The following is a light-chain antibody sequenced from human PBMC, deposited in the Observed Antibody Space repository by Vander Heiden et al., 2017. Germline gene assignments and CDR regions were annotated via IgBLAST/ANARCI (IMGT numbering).Light chain of an antibody. V-gene: IGKV3-15*01. CDR3: QQHKNWPPVT. J-gene: IGKJ5*01. CDR1: QSVSSN. CDR2: GAS. Sequence: EIVMTQSPATLSVSPGERATLSCRASQSVSSNLACSQQKPGQAPRLLIYGASTRATGIPARFSGSWAGIDFTLTISILQYEDFAVYYCQQHKNWPPVTFGQGTRLEIK.